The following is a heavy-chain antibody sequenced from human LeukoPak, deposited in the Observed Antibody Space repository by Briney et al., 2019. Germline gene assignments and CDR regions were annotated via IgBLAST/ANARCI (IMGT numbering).Heavy chain of an antibody. Sequence: GGSLRLSCVVSGFTFSSYGMHWVRQAPGKGLEWVAVIWDDGGTKYYSDSVKGRFTISRDNSKSTLYLEMNSLRVEDTAVYYCAREGLTGSTNWFDSWGRGTLATVSS. V-gene: IGHV3-33*01. CDR2: IWDDGGTK. D-gene: IGHD1-7*01. J-gene: IGHJ5*01. CDR3: AREGLTGSTNWFDS. CDR1: GFTFSSYG.